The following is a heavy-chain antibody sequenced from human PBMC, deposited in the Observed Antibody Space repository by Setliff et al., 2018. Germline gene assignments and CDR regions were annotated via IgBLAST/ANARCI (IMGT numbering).Heavy chain of an antibody. CDR1: GFTFSGYY. Sequence: GGSLRLSCAASGFTFSGYYMQWVRQAPGKGLEWVANIKQDGSEKYYVDSVKGRFTISRDNAKNSLYLQMNSLRAEDTAVYYCARAPSVELVTIRTNSWFTYWGQGTLVTVSS. J-gene: IGHJ4*02. D-gene: IGHD5-18*01. CDR2: IKQDGSEK. CDR3: ARAPSVELVTIRTNSWFTY. V-gene: IGHV3-7*03.